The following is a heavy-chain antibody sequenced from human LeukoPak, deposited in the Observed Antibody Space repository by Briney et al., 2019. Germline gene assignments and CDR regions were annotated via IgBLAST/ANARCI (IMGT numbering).Heavy chain of an antibody. Sequence: SETLSLTCTVSGGSISISSYYWGWIRQPPGKGLEWIVIIYYSGSTYYNPSLKSRLTISVDTSKNQFSLKLSSVTATDTAVYYCARRGYCSSTSCYEYWFDPWGQGTLVTVSS. D-gene: IGHD2-2*01. CDR2: IYYSGST. CDR1: GGSISISSYY. CDR3: ARRGYCSSTSCYEYWFDP. V-gene: IGHV4-39*01. J-gene: IGHJ5*02.